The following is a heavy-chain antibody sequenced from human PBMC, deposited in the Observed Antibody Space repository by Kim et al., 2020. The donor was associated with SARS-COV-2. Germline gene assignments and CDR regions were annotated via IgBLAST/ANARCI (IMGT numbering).Heavy chain of an antibody. CDR1: GFTVSSNY. CDR2: IYSGGST. D-gene: IGHD3-22*01. CDR3: ARDGVYDSSGYYGY. V-gene: IGHV3-53*01. Sequence: GGSLRLSCAASGFTVSSNYMSWVRQARGKGLEWVSVIYSGGSTYYADSVKGRFTISRDNSKNTLYLQMNSLRAEDTAVYYCARDGVYDSSGYYGYWGQGTLVTVSS. J-gene: IGHJ4*02.